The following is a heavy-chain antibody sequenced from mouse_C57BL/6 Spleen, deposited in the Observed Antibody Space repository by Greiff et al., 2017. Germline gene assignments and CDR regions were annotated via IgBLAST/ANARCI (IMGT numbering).Heavy chain of an antibody. D-gene: IGHD1-1*01. Sequence: VQLKQSGPELVKPGASVKISCKASGYTFTDYYINWVKQRPGQGLEWIGWIFPGGGSTYYNEKFRGKGTLTVDKSSSTAYMLLSSLTSEDSAVYFCARDAGSSHVDYWGQGTTLTVSS. V-gene: IGHV1-75*01. CDR2: IFPGGGST. CDR1: GYTFTDYY. CDR3: ARDAGSSHVDY. J-gene: IGHJ2*01.